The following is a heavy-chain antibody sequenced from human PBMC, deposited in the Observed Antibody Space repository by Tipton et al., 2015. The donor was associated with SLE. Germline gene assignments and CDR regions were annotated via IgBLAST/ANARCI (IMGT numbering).Heavy chain of an antibody. CDR3: ARWGITFGGVIVFDY. CDR2: IYYSGST. J-gene: IGHJ4*02. CDR1: GGSISSHY. Sequence: LRLSCTVSGGSISSHYWSWIRQPPGKGLEWIGYIYYSGSTNYNPSLKSRVTISVDTSKNQFSLKLSSVTAADTAVYYCARWGITFGGVIVFDYWGQGTLVTVSS. D-gene: IGHD3-16*02. V-gene: IGHV4-59*11.